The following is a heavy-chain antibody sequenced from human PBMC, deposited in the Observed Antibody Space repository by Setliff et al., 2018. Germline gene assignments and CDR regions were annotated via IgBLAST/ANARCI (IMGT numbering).Heavy chain of an antibody. J-gene: IGHJ6*03. CDR2: ISYDGSNK. V-gene: IGHV3-30*07. D-gene: IGHD3-22*01. CDR1: GFTFNNYA. CDR3: ARLALTGYDSSGYYYALEYYYYMDV. Sequence: PGGSLRLSCAASGFTFNNYAVHWVRQAPGKGLEWVAVISYDGSNKYYAGSVKGRFTISRDNANHTLYLQMNSLRADDTAVYYCARLALTGYDSSGYYYALEYYYYMDVWGKGTTVTVSS.